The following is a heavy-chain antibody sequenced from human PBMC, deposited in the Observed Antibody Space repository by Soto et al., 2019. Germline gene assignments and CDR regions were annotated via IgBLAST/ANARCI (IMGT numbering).Heavy chain of an antibody. CDR3: TKSAYSSGWYDGS. Sequence: EVQLVESGGGLVQPGGSLRLSCAASGFTFSDYWMNWVRQAPGKGLEWVANIKRDGSEKYYVDSVKGRFTVSRDNAKNSLYLQMNSLRAEDTAVYFCTKSAYSSGWYDGSWGQGTLVTVSS. CDR1: GFTFSDYW. D-gene: IGHD6-19*01. CDR2: IKRDGSEK. V-gene: IGHV3-7*01. J-gene: IGHJ5*02.